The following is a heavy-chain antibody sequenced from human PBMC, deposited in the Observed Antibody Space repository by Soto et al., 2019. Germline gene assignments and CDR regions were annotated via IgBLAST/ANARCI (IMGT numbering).Heavy chain of an antibody. Sequence: ASVKVSCKASGYTFTGYYMHWVRQAPGQGLEWMGWINPNSGGTNYAQKFQGWVTMTRDTSISTAYMELSRLRSDDTAVYYCARDQYYYDSSGYYNYGMDAWGQGTTVTVSS. CDR1: GYTFTGYY. D-gene: IGHD3-22*01. CDR2: INPNSGGT. V-gene: IGHV1-2*04. CDR3: ARDQYYYDSSGYYNYGMDA. J-gene: IGHJ6*02.